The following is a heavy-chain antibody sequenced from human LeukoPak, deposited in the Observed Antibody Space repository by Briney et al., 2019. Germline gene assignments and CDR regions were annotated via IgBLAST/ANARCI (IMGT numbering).Heavy chain of an antibody. J-gene: IGHJ1*01. Sequence: SGPTLVKPTQTLTLTCTFSGFSLSTSGVGVGWIRQPPGKALEWLALIYWNDDKRYSPSLKGRLTITKDTSKNQVVLTMTNMDPVDTATYYCAHSRTTYDILTGYSHTEYFQHWGQGTLVTVSS. CDR3: AHSRTTYDILTGYSHTEYFQH. CDR2: IYWNDDK. CDR1: GFSLSTSGVG. V-gene: IGHV2-5*01. D-gene: IGHD3-9*01.